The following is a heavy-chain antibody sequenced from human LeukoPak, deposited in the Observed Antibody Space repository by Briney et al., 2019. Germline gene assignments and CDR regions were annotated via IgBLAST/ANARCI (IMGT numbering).Heavy chain of an antibody. Sequence: ASVKVSCKASGYPFTAYYMHWVRQAPGQGLEWTGWMNPNSGNTGYAQKFQGRVTMTRNTSISTAYMELSSLRSEDTAVYYCARGRYSGSYYLGYYYYYIDVWGKGTTVTISS. D-gene: IGHD1-26*01. J-gene: IGHJ6*03. CDR3: ARGRYSGSYYLGYYYYYIDV. V-gene: IGHV1-8*02. CDR2: MNPNSGNT. CDR1: GYPFTAYY.